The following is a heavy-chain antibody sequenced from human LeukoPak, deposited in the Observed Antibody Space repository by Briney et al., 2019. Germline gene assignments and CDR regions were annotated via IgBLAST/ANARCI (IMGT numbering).Heavy chain of an antibody. Sequence: GESLKISCKGSGYKFNAYWIAWVRQMPGKGLEWMGIIYPDDSDTRYSPSFQGQVTISADKSVSIAYLQWSSLKASDTAMYYCARPYSYDYGRVDYWGQGTLVTVSS. J-gene: IGHJ4*02. D-gene: IGHD5-18*01. V-gene: IGHV5-51*01. CDR2: IYPDDSDT. CDR1: GYKFNAYW. CDR3: ARPYSYDYGRVDY.